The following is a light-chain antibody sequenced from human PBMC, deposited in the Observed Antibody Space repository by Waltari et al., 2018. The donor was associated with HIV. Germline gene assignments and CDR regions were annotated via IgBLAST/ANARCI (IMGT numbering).Light chain of an antibody. CDR1: RSDVGGYNY. J-gene: IGLJ3*02. CDR2: EVS. CDR3: SSYTSSRTWV. Sequence: QSALTQPASVSGSPGQSITISCTGTRSDVGGYNYVSWYPARPGKGPELVIYEVSNRPSGVPNRFSGFKSANTASLTISGLQAEDEGDYYCSSYTSSRTWVFGGGTKLTVL. V-gene: IGLV2-14*01.